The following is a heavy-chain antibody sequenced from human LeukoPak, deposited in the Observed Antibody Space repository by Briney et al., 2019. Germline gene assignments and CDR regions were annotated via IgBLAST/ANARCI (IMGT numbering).Heavy chain of an antibody. CDR3: ARDYAEYYDSSGYLDY. Sequence: GASVKVSRKASGYTFPSYGISWVRQAPGQGLEWMGWISTYSGNTNYAQKLQGRVTMTTDTSTSTAYMELMSLRSDDTAVYDRARDYAEYYDSSGYLDYWGQGTLVTVSS. J-gene: IGHJ4*02. V-gene: IGHV1-18*01. CDR1: GYTFPSYG. D-gene: IGHD3-22*01. CDR2: ISTYSGNT.